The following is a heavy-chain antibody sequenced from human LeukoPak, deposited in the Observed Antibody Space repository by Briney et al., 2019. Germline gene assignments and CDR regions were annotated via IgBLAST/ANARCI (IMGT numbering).Heavy chain of an antibody. CDR3: ARPSGYGPYYFDY. D-gene: IGHD5-12*01. Sequence: PSETLSLTCTVSGGSISSYYWSWIRQPPGKGLEWIRYIYYSGSTNYNPSLKSRVTISVDTSKNQFSLKLSSVTAADTAVYYCARPSGYGPYYFDYWGQGTLVTVSS. CDR1: GGSISSYY. V-gene: IGHV4-59*08. J-gene: IGHJ4*02. CDR2: IYYSGST.